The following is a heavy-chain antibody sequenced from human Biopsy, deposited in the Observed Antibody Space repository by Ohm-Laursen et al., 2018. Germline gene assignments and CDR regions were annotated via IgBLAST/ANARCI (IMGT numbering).Heavy chain of an antibody. V-gene: IGHV1-18*01. CDR3: ARCSPPNYVFGSGYQPTYYLDY. Sequence: ASVKVSCKASGYTFTSYGISWVRQAPGQGLEWMGWISAYNGNTNYAQKLQGRVTMTTDTSTSTAYMELRSLRSDDTAVYYCARCSPPNYVFGSGYQPTYYLDYWGRGTLVPVSS. CDR2: ISAYNGNT. D-gene: IGHD3-3*01. J-gene: IGHJ4*02. CDR1: GYTFTSYG.